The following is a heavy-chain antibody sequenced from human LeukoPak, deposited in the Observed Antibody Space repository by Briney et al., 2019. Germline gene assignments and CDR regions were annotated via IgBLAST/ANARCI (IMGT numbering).Heavy chain of an antibody. CDR3: ARALMTTVTYFDY. J-gene: IGHJ4*02. CDR1: GFTFSSYA. CDR2: ISYDGSNK. D-gene: IGHD4-17*01. V-gene: IGHV3-30-3*01. Sequence: GGSLRLSCAASGFTFSSYAMHWVRQAPGKGLEWVAVISYDGSNKYYADSVKGRFTISRDNSKNTLYLQVNSLRAEDTAVYYCARALMTTVTYFDYWGQGTLVTVSS.